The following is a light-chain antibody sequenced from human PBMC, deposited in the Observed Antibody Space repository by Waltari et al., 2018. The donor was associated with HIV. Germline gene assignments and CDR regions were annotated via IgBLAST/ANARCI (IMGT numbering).Light chain of an antibody. CDR2: EVS. CDR1: SSDVGGYNY. J-gene: IGLJ2*01. CDR3: SSYAGSNMGV. Sequence: QSALTQPPSASGSPGQSVTISCTGTSSDVGGYNYVSWYQQHPGKAPKLMIYEVSKRPSGVPDRFFGSKAGNTASLTVSGLQAEEEADYYCSSYAGSNMGVFGGGTKLTVL. V-gene: IGLV2-8*01.